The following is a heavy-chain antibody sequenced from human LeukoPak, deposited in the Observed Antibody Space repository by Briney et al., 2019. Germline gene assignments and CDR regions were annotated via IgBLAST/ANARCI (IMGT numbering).Heavy chain of an antibody. D-gene: IGHD1-26*01. CDR1: GGSISSSSYY. CDR3: ARLQWEPYYFDY. V-gene: IGHV4-39*01. J-gene: IGHJ4*02. Sequence: KPSETLSLTCTVSGGSISSSSYYWGWIRQPPGKGLEWIGSIYYSGSTYYNPSLKSRVTISVDTSKNQFSLKLSSVTAADTAVYYCARLQWEPYYFDYWGQGTLVTVSS. CDR2: IYYSGST.